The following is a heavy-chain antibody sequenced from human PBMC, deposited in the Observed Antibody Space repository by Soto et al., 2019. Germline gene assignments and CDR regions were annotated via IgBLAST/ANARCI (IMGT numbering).Heavy chain of an antibody. D-gene: IGHD2-2*01. CDR2: ISAYNGNT. Sequence: ASVKVSCKASGYTFTSYGISWVRQAPGQGLEWMGRISAYNGNTNNAQNLQGRVTMTTDTSTSTAYMELRSLRSDDTAVFYFARVNCSSTSCYHIDNWFDPWGQGTLVTVSS. CDR3: ARVNCSSTSCYHIDNWFDP. CDR1: GYTFTSYG. V-gene: IGHV1-18*01. J-gene: IGHJ5*02.